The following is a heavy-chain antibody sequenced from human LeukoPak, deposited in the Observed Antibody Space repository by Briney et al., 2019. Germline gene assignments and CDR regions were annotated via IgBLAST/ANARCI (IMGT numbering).Heavy chain of an antibody. D-gene: IGHD3-10*01. J-gene: IGHJ4*02. V-gene: IGHV1-69*05. CDR3: ARDRVRLIDY. Sequence: VASVKVSCKASGGTFSSYAISWVRQAPGQGLEWMGGIIPIFGTANYAQKFQGRVTITTDESTSTAYMEPSSLRSEDTAVYYCARDRVRLIDYWGQGTLVTISS. CDR1: GGTFSSYA. CDR2: IIPIFGTA.